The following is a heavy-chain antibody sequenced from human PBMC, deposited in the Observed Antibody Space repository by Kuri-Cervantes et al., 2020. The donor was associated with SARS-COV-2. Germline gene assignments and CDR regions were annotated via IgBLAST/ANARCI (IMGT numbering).Heavy chain of an antibody. V-gene: IGHV3-74*01. D-gene: IGHD4-17*01. J-gene: IGHJ4*02. CDR2: INSDGSST. Sequence: GESLKISCAASGFTFSSYWMRWVRQAPGKGLVWVSRINSDGSSTSYADSVKGRFTISRDNAKNTLYLQMNSLRAEDTAVYYCARGPTPYGDYVHWGQGTLVTVSS. CDR1: GFTFSSYW. CDR3: ARGPTPYGDYVH.